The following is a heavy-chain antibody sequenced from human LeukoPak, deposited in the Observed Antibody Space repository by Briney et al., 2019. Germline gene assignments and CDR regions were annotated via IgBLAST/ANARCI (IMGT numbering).Heavy chain of an antibody. CDR1: GYSVTEVA. CDR3: ATVQYALLPGYLNQMEV. V-gene: IGHV1-24*01. D-gene: IGHD3-9*01. CDR2: FHPKDADM. J-gene: IGHJ6*04. Sequence: ASVKVSCKVSGYSVTEVAIHWVRQTHGEGLEWMGGFHPKDADMIYAQKFQGRVTMTQDTPTDTVYMELSSLRSEDTAIYYCATVQYALLPGYLNQMEVWGKGTTVTISS.